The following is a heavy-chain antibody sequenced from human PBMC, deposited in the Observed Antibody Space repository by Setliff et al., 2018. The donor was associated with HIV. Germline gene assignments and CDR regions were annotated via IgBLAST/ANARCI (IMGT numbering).Heavy chain of an antibody. V-gene: IGHV1-2*02. Sequence: ASVKVSCKASGYTFTGYYIHWVRQAPGQGLEWMGWINPSSAGTKYAQKFQDRVTMIRDTSITTAYMALSRLTTDDTAVYFCARGINWFAPFDYWGQGTLVTVSS. J-gene: IGHJ4*01. D-gene: IGHD1-1*01. CDR3: ARGINWFAPFDY. CDR2: INPSSAGT. CDR1: GYTFTGYY.